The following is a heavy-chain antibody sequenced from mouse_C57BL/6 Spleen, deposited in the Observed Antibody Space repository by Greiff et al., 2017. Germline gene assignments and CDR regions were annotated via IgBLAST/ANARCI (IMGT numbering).Heavy chain of an antibody. V-gene: IGHV1-64*01. CDR1: GYTFTSYW. CDR3: HSYGSSYYAMGD. Sequence: VQLQQPGAELVKPGASVKFSCKASGYTFTSYWMHWVKQRPGQGLEWIGMIPTNSGSTNYNEKFKSKATLTVDKSTSTAYMQLSSLTSEDSAVYYCHSYGSSYYAMGDWGQGTSVTGSS. D-gene: IGHD1-1*01. J-gene: IGHJ4*01. CDR2: IPTNSGST.